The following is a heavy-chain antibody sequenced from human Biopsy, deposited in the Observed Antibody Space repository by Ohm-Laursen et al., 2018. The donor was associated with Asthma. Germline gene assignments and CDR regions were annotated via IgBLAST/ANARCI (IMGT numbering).Heavy chain of an antibody. Sequence: SSVKVSCKASGYTFINYAIHWVRQAPGQRLEWMGWINAGNGNTKYSQKFQGRVTISRDTSASTAHMDLSSLRSEDTAVYYCARRGITGTTLDYWGQGTLVTVSS. D-gene: IGHD1-7*01. CDR2: INAGNGNT. J-gene: IGHJ4*02. V-gene: IGHV1-3*01. CDR3: ARRGITGTTLDY. CDR1: GYTFINYA.